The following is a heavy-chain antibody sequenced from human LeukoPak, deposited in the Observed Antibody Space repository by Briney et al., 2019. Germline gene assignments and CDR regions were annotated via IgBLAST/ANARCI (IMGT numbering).Heavy chain of an antibody. V-gene: IGHV1-2*06. D-gene: IGHD3-22*01. CDR3: ARVIQNYYDSSGYQMP. CDR2: INPNSGDT. J-gene: IGHJ5*02. CDR1: GYTFSGSY. Sequence: ASVKVSCKASGYTFSGSYIHWVRQAPGQGLEWLGRINPNSGDTNYAQNLHGRVTMTRDTSISTAYMELSRLRSDDTAVYYCARVIQNYYDSSGYQMPWGQGTLVTVSS.